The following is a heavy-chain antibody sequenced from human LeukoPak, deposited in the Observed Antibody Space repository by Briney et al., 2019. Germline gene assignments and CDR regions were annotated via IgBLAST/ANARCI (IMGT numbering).Heavy chain of an antibody. D-gene: IGHD6-13*01. J-gene: IGHJ4*02. CDR2: IIPIFGTA. V-gene: IGHV1-69*13. CDR1: GGTFSSYA. Sequence: GASVKVSCKASGGTFSSYAISWVRQAPGQGLEWMGGIIPIFGTADYAQKFQGRVTITADESTSTAYMELSSLRSEDTAVYYCARAPPGMTMGPGDYWGQGALVIVSS. CDR3: ARAPPGMTMGPGDY.